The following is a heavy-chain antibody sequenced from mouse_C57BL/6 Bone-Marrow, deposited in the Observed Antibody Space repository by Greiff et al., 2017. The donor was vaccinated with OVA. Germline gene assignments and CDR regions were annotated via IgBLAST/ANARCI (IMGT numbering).Heavy chain of an antibody. CDR2: INPGSGGT. Sequence: VKLQQSGAELVRPGTSVKVSCKASGYAFTNYLIEWVKQRPGQGLEWIGVINPGSGGTNYNEKFKGKATLTADKSSSTAYMQLSSLTSEDSAVYFCARGGITTVVARGYAMDYWGQGTSVTVSS. V-gene: IGHV1-54*01. CDR3: ARGGITTVVARGYAMDY. CDR1: GYAFTNYL. J-gene: IGHJ4*01. D-gene: IGHD1-1*01.